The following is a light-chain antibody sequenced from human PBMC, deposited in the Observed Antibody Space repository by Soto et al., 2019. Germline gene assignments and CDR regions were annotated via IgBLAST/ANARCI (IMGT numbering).Light chain of an antibody. CDR2: GAS. Sequence: EVVLTQSPGTLSLSPGERATLSCRASPSVSSSYLAWYQQKPGQAPRLLIYGASSRATGIPDRFSGSGSGTDFTLTIIRLEPEDFAVYYCQQYGSSRVTFGPGTKVEIK. CDR3: QQYGSSRVT. V-gene: IGKV3-20*01. CDR1: PSVSSSY. J-gene: IGKJ3*01.